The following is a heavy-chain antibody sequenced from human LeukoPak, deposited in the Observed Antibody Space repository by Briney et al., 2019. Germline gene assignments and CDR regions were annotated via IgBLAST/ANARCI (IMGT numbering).Heavy chain of an antibody. Sequence: SETLSLTCAVYGGSFSGYYWGWIRQPPGKGLEWIATIYYTGTTYYNPSLKSRVTISVDTSKNQFSLNLRSVTAADTAVYYCAVETTPFDYWGQGTLVTVSS. J-gene: IGHJ4*02. CDR2: IYYTGTT. D-gene: IGHD1-1*01. CDR3: AVETTPFDY. CDR1: GGSFSGYY. V-gene: IGHV4-34*01.